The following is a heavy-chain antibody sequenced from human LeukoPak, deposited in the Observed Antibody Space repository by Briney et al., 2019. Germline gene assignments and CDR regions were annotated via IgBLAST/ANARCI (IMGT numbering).Heavy chain of an antibody. CDR2: IYTSGST. Sequence: PSETLSLTCTVSGGSISSGSYYWSWIRQPAGKGLEWIGRIYTSGSTNYNPSLKSRVTISVDTSKNQFSLKLSSVTAADTAVYYCASHPHDYYYDSSGCYYRDYWGQGTLVTVSS. V-gene: IGHV4-61*02. CDR3: ASHPHDYYYDSSGCYYRDY. D-gene: IGHD3-22*01. J-gene: IGHJ4*02. CDR1: GGSISSGSYY.